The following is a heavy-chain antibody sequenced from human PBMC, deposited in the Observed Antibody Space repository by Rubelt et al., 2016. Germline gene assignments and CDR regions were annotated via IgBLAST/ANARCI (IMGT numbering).Heavy chain of an antibody. CDR3: AGDSGWLIDY. Sequence: EVQLVESGGGLVQPGGSLRLSCAASGFTFSTSWMNLFRQAPGKGLEWVANIKKDGSEKYYVASVKGRSTISRDNAKNSLHLKRSRLRAEDTAVYYGAGDSGWLIDYWGQGTLVTVSS. J-gene: IGHJ4*02. CDR1: GFTFSTSW. V-gene: IGHV3-7*03. CDR2: IKKDGSEK. D-gene: IGHD6-19*01.